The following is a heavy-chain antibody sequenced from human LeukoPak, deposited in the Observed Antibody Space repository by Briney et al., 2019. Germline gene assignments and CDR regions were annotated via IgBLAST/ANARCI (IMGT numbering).Heavy chain of an antibody. D-gene: IGHD4-17*01. V-gene: IGHV4-30-4*01. CDR2: IYYNGNA. CDR1: GGSISSEDYY. CDR3: ARDHTVTPFYFDY. J-gene: IGHJ4*02. Sequence: PSETLSLTCTVSGGSISSEDYYWSWIRQSPGTGLEWIGYIYYNGNAYYNPSLKSRVAISVDTSKNQFSLKVTSVTAADTAMYYCARDHTVTPFYFDYWGQGILVTVSS.